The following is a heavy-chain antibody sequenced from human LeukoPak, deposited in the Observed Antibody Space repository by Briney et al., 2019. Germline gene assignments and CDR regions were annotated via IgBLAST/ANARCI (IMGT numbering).Heavy chain of an antibody. D-gene: IGHD6-19*01. CDR3: ARSDSSGPLIPLFDY. J-gene: IGHJ4*02. CDR1: GGSISSSSYY. Sequence: SETLSLTCTVSGGSISSSSYYWGWIRQPPGKGLEWIGSIYYSGSTCYNPSLKSRVTISVDTSKNQFSLKLHSVTAADTAVYYCARSDSSGPLIPLFDYWGQGTLVTVSS. CDR2: IYYSGST. V-gene: IGHV4-39*01.